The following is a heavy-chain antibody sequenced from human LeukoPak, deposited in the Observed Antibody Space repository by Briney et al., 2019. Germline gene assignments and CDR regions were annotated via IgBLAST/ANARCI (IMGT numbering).Heavy chain of an antibody. V-gene: IGHV4-39*01. D-gene: IGHD3-22*01. J-gene: IGHJ3*02. CDR2: VYYGGNT. CDR1: GGSIRSSSYY. Sequence: SETLSLTCTVSGGSIRSSSYYWGWIRQPPGKGLEWIGSVYYGGNTYYNPSLKSRITITVDTSKNQFSLKLTSVTAADTAVYYCARHDSSGPYNAFDIWGQGTMVTVSS. CDR3: ARHDSSGPYNAFDI.